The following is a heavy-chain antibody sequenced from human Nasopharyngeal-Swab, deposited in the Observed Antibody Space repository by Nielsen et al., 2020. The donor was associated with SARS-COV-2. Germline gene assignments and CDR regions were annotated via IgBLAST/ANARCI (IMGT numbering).Heavy chain of an antibody. D-gene: IGHD3-22*01. V-gene: IGHV3-11*05. CDR2: ISSSSSYT. Sequence: GESLKISCAAPGFTFSDYYMSWIRQAPGKGLEWVSYISSSSSYTNYADSVKGRFTISRDNAKNSLYLQMNSLRAEDTAVYYCAREIDSRGGDAFDIWGQGTMVTVSS. CDR1: GFTFSDYY. J-gene: IGHJ3*02. CDR3: AREIDSRGGDAFDI.